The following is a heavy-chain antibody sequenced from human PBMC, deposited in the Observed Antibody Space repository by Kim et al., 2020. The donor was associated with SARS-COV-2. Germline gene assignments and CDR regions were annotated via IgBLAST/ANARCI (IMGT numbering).Heavy chain of an antibody. D-gene: IGHD4-17*01. CDR3: AKGFDDYGDWGAFDI. V-gene: IGHV3-9*01. Sequence: GGSLRLSCAASGFTFDDYAMHWVRQAPGKGLEWVSGISWNSGSIGYADSVKGRFTISRDNAKNSLYLQMNSLRAEDTALYYCAKGFDDYGDWGAFDIWGQGTMVTVSS. J-gene: IGHJ3*02. CDR2: ISWNSGSI. CDR1: GFTFDDYA.